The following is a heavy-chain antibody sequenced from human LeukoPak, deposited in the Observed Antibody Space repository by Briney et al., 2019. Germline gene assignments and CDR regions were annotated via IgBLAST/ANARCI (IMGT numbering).Heavy chain of an antibody. J-gene: IGHJ4*02. CDR3: ARGYYGDPSQVYYFDY. CDR2: ISSSSSYI. CDR1: GFTFSSYS. Sequence: PGGSLRLSCAASGFTFSSYSMSWVRQAPGKGLEWVSSISSSSSYIYYADSVKDRFTISRDNAKNSLYLQMNSLRAEDTAVYYCARGYYGDPSQVYYFDYWGQGTLVTVSS. D-gene: IGHD4-17*01. V-gene: IGHV3-21*01.